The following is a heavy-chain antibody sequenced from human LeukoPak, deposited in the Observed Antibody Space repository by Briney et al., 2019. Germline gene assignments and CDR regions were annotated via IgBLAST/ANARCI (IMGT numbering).Heavy chain of an antibody. CDR3: AKDQTYCGGDCYWDYFDY. J-gene: IGHJ4*02. CDR2: ISGSGGST. V-gene: IGHV3-23*01. Sequence: GGSLRLSCAASGFTFSSYAMSWVRQAPGKGLEWVSAISGSGGSTYYADSVKGRFTISRDNSKNTLYLQMNSLRAEDTAVYYCAKDQTYCGGDCYWDYFDYWGQGTLVTVSS. CDR1: GFTFSSYA. D-gene: IGHD2-21*02.